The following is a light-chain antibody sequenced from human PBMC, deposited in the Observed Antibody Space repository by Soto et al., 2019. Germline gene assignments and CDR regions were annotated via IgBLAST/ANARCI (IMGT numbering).Light chain of an antibody. CDR2: DVS. J-gene: IGLJ1*01. CDR3: SSYTSGFYV. CDR1: SSDVGGYNY. Sequence: QSALTQPASTSGSPGQSITISCTGTSSDVGGYNYVSWYQQHPGKAPKLMIYDVSDRPSGVSNRFSGSKSGNTASLTISGLQAEDEADYYCSSYTSGFYVFGTGTKV. V-gene: IGLV2-14*01.